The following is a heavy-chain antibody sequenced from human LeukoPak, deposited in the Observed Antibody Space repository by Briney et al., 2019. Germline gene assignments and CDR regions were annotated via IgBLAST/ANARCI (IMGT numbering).Heavy chain of an antibody. CDR3: ARDKSITIFGVVSYYFDY. D-gene: IGHD3-3*01. CDR2: INPNSGGT. J-gene: IGHJ4*02. Sequence: GASVKVSCKASGYTFTGYYMHWVRQAPGQGLEWMGWINPNSGGTNYAQKFQGRVTMTRDTSISTAYMELSRLRSDDTAVYYCARDKSITIFGVVSYYFDYWGQGTLVTVSS. CDR1: GYTFTGYY. V-gene: IGHV1-2*02.